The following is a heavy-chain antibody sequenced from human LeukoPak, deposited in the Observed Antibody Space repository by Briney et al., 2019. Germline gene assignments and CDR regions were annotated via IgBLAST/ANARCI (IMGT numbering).Heavy chain of an antibody. D-gene: IGHD5-12*01. J-gene: IGHJ4*02. V-gene: IGHV1-2*02. Sequence: ASVKVSCKAFGYTFTDYCIHWVRQAPGQGLEWMGWINPNSGGTNYAQKFQGRVTMTRDTSISTAYMELSRLRSDDTALYYCAGASGYDYLDLEYWGQGTLVTVSS. CDR1: GYTFTDYC. CDR3: AGASGYDYLDLEY. CDR2: INPNSGGT.